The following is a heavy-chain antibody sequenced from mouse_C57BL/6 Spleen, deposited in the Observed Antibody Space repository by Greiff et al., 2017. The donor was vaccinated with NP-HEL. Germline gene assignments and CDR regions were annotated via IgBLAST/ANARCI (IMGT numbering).Heavy chain of an antibody. J-gene: IGHJ1*03. V-gene: IGHV1-52*01. CDR3: AHYYGSSYGWYFDV. CDR2: IDPSDSET. D-gene: IGHD1-1*01. Sequence: QVQLQQPGAELVRPGSSVKLSCKASGYTFTSYWMHWVKQRPIQGLEWIGNIDPSDSETHYIQKFKDKATLTVDKSSSTAYMQLSSLTSEGSAVYYCAHYYGSSYGWYFDVWGTGTTVTVSS. CDR1: GYTFTSYW.